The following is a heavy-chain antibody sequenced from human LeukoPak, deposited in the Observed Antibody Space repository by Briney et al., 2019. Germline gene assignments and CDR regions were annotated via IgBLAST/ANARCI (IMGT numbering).Heavy chain of an antibody. V-gene: IGHV3-7*01. CDR3: ADPPSDF. CDR1: GFNFNTKW. Sequence: GGSLRLSCANSGFNFNTKWMTWVRQAPGKGLEWVANINQDGSEKYHGDSVKGRFIISRDNAKRSLVLEMSSLRAEDTAVYYCADPPSDFWGQGTLVAVSS. J-gene: IGHJ4*02. CDR2: INQDGSEK.